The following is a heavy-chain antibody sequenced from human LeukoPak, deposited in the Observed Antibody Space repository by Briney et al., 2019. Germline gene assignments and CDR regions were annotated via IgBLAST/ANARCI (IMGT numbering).Heavy chain of an antibody. CDR2: IYYSGST. J-gene: IGHJ4*02. CDR3: ARHFVGTVTTSKPIDY. CDR1: GGSISSSSYY. V-gene: IGHV4-39*01. D-gene: IGHD4-17*01. Sequence: SETLSLTCTVSGGSISSSSYYWGWIRQPPGKGLEWVGSIYYSGSTYYNPSLKSRVTISVDTSKNQFSLKLSSVTAADTAVYYCARHFVGTVTTSKPIDYWGQGTLVTVSS.